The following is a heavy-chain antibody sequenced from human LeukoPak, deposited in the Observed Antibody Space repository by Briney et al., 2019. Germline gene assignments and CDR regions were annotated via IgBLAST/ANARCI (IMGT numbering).Heavy chain of an antibody. V-gene: IGHV3-23*01. CDR1: GLTFSNYA. CDR2: ISGSGDNT. CDR3: AKTYYSGYALSYYYYMDV. Sequence: GGSLRLSCAASGLTFSNYAMSWVRQAPGKGLEWVSAISGSGDNTYYADSVKGRFTISRDNSKNTLYLQMNSLRAEDTAVYYCAKTYYSGYALSYYYYMDVWGKGTTVTISS. J-gene: IGHJ6*03. D-gene: IGHD5-12*01.